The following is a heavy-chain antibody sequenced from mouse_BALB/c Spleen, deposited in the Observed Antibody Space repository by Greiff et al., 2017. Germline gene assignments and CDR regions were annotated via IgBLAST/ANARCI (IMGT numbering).Heavy chain of an antibody. CDR3: ARESRGNYDAMDY. V-gene: IGHV3-2*02. Sequence: EVKLMESGPGLVKPSQSLSLTCTVTGYSITSDYAWNWIRQFPGNKLEWMGYISYSGSTSYNPSLKSRISITRDTSKNQFFLQLNSVTTEDTATYYCARESRGNYDAMDYWGQGTSVTVSS. J-gene: IGHJ4*01. CDR1: GYSITSDYA. CDR2: ISYSGST. D-gene: IGHD2-1*01.